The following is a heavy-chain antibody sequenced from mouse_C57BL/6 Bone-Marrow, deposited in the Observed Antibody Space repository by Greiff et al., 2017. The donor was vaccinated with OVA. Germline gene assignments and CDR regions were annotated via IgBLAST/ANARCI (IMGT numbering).Heavy chain of an antibody. CDR2: ISYDGSN. CDR1: GYSITSGYY. Sequence: EVKLQESGPGLVKPSQSLSLTCSVTGYSITSGYYWNWIRQFPGNKLEWMGYISYDGSNNYNPSLKNRISITRDTSKNQFFLKLNSVTTEDTATYYCARIYYSLRYFDVWGTGTTVTVSS. D-gene: IGHD2-1*01. J-gene: IGHJ1*03. V-gene: IGHV3-6*01. CDR3: ARIYYSLRYFDV.